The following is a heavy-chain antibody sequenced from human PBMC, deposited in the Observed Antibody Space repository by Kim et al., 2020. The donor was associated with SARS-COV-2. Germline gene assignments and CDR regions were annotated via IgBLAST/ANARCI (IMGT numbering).Heavy chain of an antibody. CDR3: AMGSGSPTRYCDP. D-gene: IGHD6-19*01. J-gene: IGHJ2*01. Sequence: ASVKVSCKASGYIFSSYAIHWVRQAPGQRLEWMGWIIPGNGNTKYSQKFQGRVTVTRDTSASTVYRELSILRSEDTAVYNCAMGSGSPTRYCDPWARCTL. CDR2: IIPGNGNT. CDR1: GYIFSSYA. V-gene: IGHV1-3*01.